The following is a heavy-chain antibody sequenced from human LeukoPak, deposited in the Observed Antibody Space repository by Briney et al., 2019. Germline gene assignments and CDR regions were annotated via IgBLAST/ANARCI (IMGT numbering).Heavy chain of an antibody. J-gene: IGHJ6*02. CDR2: INPNSGGT. Sequence: GASVKVSCKASGYTFTDYYMHWVRQAPGQGLEWLGWINPNSGGTNYAQKFQGRVTMTRDTSISTAYMELSRLRSDDTAVYYCARAPNYGDYSGMDVWGQGTTVTVSS. CDR3: ARAPNYGDYSGMDV. D-gene: IGHD4-17*01. CDR1: GYTFTDYY. V-gene: IGHV1-2*02.